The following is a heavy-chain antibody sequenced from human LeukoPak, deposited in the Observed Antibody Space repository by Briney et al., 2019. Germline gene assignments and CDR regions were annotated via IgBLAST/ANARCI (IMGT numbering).Heavy chain of an antibody. CDR2: VYRGGTT. V-gene: IGHV3-53*01. Sequence: PGGSLRLSCAASGFTVSNNYMSWVRQAPGEGLEWVSLVYRGGTTYYADSVKGRFTISRDSSKNTLYLQMNSLRAEDTAVYYCARGSYDSSGFYCLDNWGQGPLVTVSS. CDR1: GFTVSNNY. D-gene: IGHD3-22*01. J-gene: IGHJ4*02. CDR3: ARGSYDSSGFYCLDN.